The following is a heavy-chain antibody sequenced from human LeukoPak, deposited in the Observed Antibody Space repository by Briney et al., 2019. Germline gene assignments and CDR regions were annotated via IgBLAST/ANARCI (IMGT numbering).Heavy chain of an antibody. CDR1: GGSISSSSYY. CDR3: AKACRAAARSRGFDY. Sequence: ETLSLTCTVSGGSISSSSYYWGWVRQAPGKGLEWVSAISGSGGSTYYADSVKGRFTISRDNSKDTLYLQMNSLRAEDTAVYYCAKACRAAARSRGFDYWGQGTLVTVSS. CDR2: ISGSGGST. D-gene: IGHD6-6*01. J-gene: IGHJ4*02. V-gene: IGHV3-23*01.